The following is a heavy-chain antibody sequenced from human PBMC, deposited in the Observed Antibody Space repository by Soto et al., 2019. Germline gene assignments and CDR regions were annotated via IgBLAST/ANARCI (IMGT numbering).Heavy chain of an antibody. CDR2: FYWNVDK. V-gene: IGHV2-5*01. CDR3: AHSGYYDSSGSEYFQH. Sequence: GSGPTLVNPTQTLTLTCTFSGFSLNTSGVGVGWIRQPPGKALEGLALFYWNVDKRYSPSLKSRLTITKDTSKNQVVLTRTNMGPVDTATYYCAHSGYYDSSGSEYFQHWGQGTLVTVSS. J-gene: IGHJ1*01. D-gene: IGHD3-22*01. CDR1: GFSLNTSGVG.